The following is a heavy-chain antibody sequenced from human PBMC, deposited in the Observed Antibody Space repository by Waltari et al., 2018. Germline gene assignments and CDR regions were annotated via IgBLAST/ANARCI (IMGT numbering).Heavy chain of an antibody. CDR2: INPNSGGT. V-gene: IGHV1-2*02. J-gene: IGHJ1*01. Sequence: QVQLVQAGAEGKKTGASVTVACKASGYTFTGHYLHWVRQAPGKGLEWMGWINPNSGGTNYAQKFQGRVTMTRDTSISTAYMELSRLRSDDTAVYYCARSSSWYYFQHWGQGTLVTVSS. CDR1: GYTFTGHY. D-gene: IGHD6-13*01. CDR3: ARSSSWYYFQH.